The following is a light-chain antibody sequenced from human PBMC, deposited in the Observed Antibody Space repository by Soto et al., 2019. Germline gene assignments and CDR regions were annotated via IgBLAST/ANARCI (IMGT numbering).Light chain of an antibody. Sequence: DIEMTQSPSTLSASVGDRVTIPCRASQSISSWLAWYQQTKGKAPKILIYKASSLESGVPSRFRGSGSGTECTLTISRLQPDDFSTYYCQQCNSYSPEFGQGTKVDIK. CDR3: QQCNSYSPE. CDR1: QSISSW. V-gene: IGKV1-5*03. J-gene: IGKJ1*01. CDR2: KAS.